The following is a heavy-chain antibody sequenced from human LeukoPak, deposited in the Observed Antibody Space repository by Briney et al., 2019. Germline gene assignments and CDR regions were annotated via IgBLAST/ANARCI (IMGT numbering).Heavy chain of an antibody. Sequence: GGSLRLSCAASGFTFSTYAMSWVRQAPGKGLEWVSAISGSGGSTYYADSVKGRFTISRGNSKNTLYLQMNSLRAEDTAVYYCAKDHGWRIAVAGTVDYWGQGTLVTVSS. V-gene: IGHV3-23*01. D-gene: IGHD6-19*01. CDR1: GFTFSTYA. CDR3: AKDHGWRIAVAGTVDY. CDR2: ISGSGGST. J-gene: IGHJ4*02.